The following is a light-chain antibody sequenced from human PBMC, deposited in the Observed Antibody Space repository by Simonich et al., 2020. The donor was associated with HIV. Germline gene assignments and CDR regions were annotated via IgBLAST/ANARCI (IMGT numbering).Light chain of an antibody. CDR2: DAS. J-gene: IGKJ5*01. CDR3: QQRSNWIT. V-gene: IGKV3-11*01. CDR1: QSVGSY. Sequence: EIVLTQSPAPLSLSPGERATLPCRASQSVGSYLAWYQQKPGQAPRLLIYDASNRATGIPARFSGSGSGTDFTLTISSLEPEDFAVYYCQQRSNWITFGQGTRLEIK.